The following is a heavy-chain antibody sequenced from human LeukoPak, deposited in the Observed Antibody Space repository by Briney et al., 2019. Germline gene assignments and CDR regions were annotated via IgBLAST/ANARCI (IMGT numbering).Heavy chain of an antibody. J-gene: IGHJ4*02. CDR3: AKDRYYYGSGSYFFDY. Sequence: GGSLRLSCAASGFTFSSYAMSWVRQAPGKGLEWVSAISGSGGSTYYADSVKGRFTISRDNSENTLYLQMNSLRAEDTAVYYCAKDRYYYGSGSYFFDYWGQGTLVTVSS. CDR2: ISGSGGST. D-gene: IGHD3-10*01. CDR1: GFTFSSYA. V-gene: IGHV3-23*01.